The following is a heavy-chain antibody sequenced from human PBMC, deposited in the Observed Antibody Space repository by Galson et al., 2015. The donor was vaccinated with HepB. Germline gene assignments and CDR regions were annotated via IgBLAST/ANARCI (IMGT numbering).Heavy chain of an antibody. D-gene: IGHD6-19*01. CDR2: IITSSGGT. J-gene: IGHJ4*02. CDR3: VRDAAVAADY. V-gene: IGHV1-2*06. Sequence: SVKVSCKASGYTFTGYYLHWVRQAPGQGLEWVGRIITSSGGTSYAQKFHGRVTMTSDTSTKTAYMELSSLISDDTAVYYCVRDAAVAADYWGQGTLVTVSS. CDR1: GYTFTGYY.